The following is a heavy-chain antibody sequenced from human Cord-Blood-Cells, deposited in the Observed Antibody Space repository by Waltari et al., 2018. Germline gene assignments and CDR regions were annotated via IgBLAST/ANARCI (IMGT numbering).Heavy chain of an antibody. CDR1: GCPISSRSSY. V-gene: IGHV4-39*01. D-gene: IGHD3-3*01. J-gene: IGHJ4*02. Sequence: LPLQESGPGLVKPSATLSLTCSVSGCPISSRSSYWGWFRQPPGKGLAWIGSIYYSGSTYYNPSLKSRVTISVDTSKTQFSLKLSSVTAADTAVYYCARHVYDFWSGYYFDYWGQGTLVTVSS. CDR2: IYYSGST. CDR3: ARHVYDFWSGYYFDY.